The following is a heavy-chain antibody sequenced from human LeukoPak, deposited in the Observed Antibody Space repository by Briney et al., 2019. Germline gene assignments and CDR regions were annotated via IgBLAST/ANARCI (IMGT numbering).Heavy chain of an antibody. CDR2: IYYSGST. D-gene: IGHD1-26*01. CDR3: AKSGGYGLIDY. J-gene: IGHJ4*02. CDR1: GVSMSSSPYY. V-gene: IGHV4-39*01. Sequence: SETLSLTCTVSGVSMSSSPYYWGWIRQPPGKGLEWIGSIYYSGSTYYNPSLKSRVTISVDTSSNQFSLKLTSVTAADTAVYYCAKSGGYGLIDYWGQGTLVTVSS.